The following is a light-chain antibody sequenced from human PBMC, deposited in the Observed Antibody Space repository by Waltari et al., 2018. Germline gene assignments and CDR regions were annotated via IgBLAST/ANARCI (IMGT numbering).Light chain of an antibody. V-gene: IGLV3-19*01. J-gene: IGLJ2*01. CDR2: GKN. CDR3: SSRDISGDVV. Sequence: SSELTQDPAVSVALGQTVRITCHGGILRTLYANWCRQKPGQAPELVIYGKNNRPSGIPDRFSASSSGTTTSLTITGAQAEDEADYYCSSRDISGDVVFGGGTELTVL. CDR1: ILRTLY.